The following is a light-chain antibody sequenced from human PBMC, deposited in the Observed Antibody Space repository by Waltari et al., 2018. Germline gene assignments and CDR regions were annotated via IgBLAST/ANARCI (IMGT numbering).Light chain of an antibody. CDR1: NSNIGSNT. Sequence: QSVLTQPPSASGTPGQRVTISCSGSNSNIGSNTVNWHQQLPGTAPKLLIHSNNQRPSGVPDRFSGSKSGTSASLAISGLQSEDEADYDCAAWDDSLNAVVIGGGTKLTVL. CDR2: SNN. V-gene: IGLV1-44*01. CDR3: AAWDDSLNAVV. J-gene: IGLJ2*01.